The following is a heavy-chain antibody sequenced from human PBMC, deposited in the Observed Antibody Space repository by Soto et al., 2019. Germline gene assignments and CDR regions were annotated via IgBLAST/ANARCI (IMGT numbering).Heavy chain of an antibody. J-gene: IGHJ5*02. Sequence: ASVKVSCKASGYTFTSYGISWVRQAPGQGLEWMGWISAYNGNTNYAQKLQGRVTMTTDTSTSTAYMELRSLRSDDTAVYYCARVTDFPPDNWFDPWGQGTLVTVSS. D-gene: IGHD3-3*01. CDR2: ISAYNGNT. CDR3: ARVTDFPPDNWFDP. CDR1: GYTFTSYG. V-gene: IGHV1-18*01.